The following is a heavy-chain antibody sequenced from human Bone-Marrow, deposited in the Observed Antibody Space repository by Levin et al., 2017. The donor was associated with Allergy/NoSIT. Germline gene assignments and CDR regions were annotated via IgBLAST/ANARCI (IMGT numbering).Heavy chain of an antibody. V-gene: IGHV4-4*07. CDR3: ARGLMDREGSYAFDV. Sequence: SETLSLTCNVSGGSISGYYWSWIRLPAGKGLEWIGRMYSNGNSDYNPSLRSRVILSVDTSNNQFSLKLSSVTAADTAIYYCARGLMDREGSYAFDVWGQGTLVTV. D-gene: IGHD3-10*01. J-gene: IGHJ3*01. CDR1: GGSISGYY. CDR2: MYSNGNS.